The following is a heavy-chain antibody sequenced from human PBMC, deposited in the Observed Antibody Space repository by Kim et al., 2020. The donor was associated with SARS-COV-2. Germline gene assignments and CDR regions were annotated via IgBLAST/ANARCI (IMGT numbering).Heavy chain of an antibody. V-gene: IGHV4-39*07. CDR3: ACNVGSTPDYYFDY. Sequence: SETLSLTCSVSGVSISTNYHYWGWVRQPPGKGREWIGSVYNSGTTYYNPSLKSRVTISGDTSKNQFSLNMRSVTAADTAVYYCACNVGSTPDYYFDYWGRGALVTVSS. D-gene: IGHD1-26*01. CDR2: VYNSGTT. J-gene: IGHJ4*02. CDR1: GVSISTNYHY.